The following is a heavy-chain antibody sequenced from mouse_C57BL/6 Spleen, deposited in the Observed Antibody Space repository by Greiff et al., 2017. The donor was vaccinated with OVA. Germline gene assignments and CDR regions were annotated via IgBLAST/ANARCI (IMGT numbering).Heavy chain of an antibody. Sequence: QVQLQQSGAELVKPGASVKISCKASGYAFSSYWMNWVKQRPGKGLEWIGQIYPGDGDTNYNGKFKGKATLTADKSSSTAYMQLSSLTSEDSAVYFCARKGLRGSRAYFDVWGTGTTVTVSS. D-gene: IGHD3-1*01. CDR3: ARKGLRGSRAYFDV. CDR2: IYPGDGDT. V-gene: IGHV1-80*01. J-gene: IGHJ1*03. CDR1: GYAFSSYW.